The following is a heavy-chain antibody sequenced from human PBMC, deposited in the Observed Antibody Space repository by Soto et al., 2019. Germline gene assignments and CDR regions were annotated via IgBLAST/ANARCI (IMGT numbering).Heavy chain of an antibody. CDR2: VHHSWGS. CDR1: GGYISSYY. CDR3: ARQGFGPLHGLLDV. D-gene: IGHD3-10*01. V-gene: IGHV4-59*08. Sequence: QVQLQESGPGLVKPSETLSLSCTVSGGYISSYYWSWFRQSPGKRMEWIGYVHHSWGSSYNPSLQSRVAISLDTSKSQFSLKVTSVTATDTAVYYCARQGFGPLHGLLDVWGQGTTVSVSS. J-gene: IGHJ6*02.